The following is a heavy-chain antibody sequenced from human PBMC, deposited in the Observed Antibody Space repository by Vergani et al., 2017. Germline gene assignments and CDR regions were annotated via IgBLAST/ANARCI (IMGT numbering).Heavy chain of an antibody. D-gene: IGHD1-26*01. CDR3: ARETGNELHRWFDP. CDR1: GGSNSSYY. J-gene: IGHJ5*02. CDR2: IYYSGST. Sequence: QVQLQESGPGLVKPSETLSLTCTVSGGSNSSYYWSWIRQPPGKGLEWIGYIYYSGSTNYNPSLKRRVTISVDTSKNEFSLKLSYVTAADTAVYDCARETGNELHRWFDPWGQGTLVTVSS. V-gene: IGHV4-59*01.